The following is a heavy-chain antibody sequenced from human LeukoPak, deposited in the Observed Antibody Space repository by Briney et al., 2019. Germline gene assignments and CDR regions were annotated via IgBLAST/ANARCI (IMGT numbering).Heavy chain of an antibody. V-gene: IGHV3-15*01. CDR3: ITEHN. D-gene: IGHD2-21*01. CDR1: GFTFSNAW. J-gene: IGHJ4*01. CDR2: VKGKTDGAAP. Sequence: GGSLRLSCTTSGFTFSNAWMSWVRQAPGKGLEWVGRVKGKTDGAAPDYAAPVKDRFSISTDDSRDTVYLQMRGLKTEDTAVYYCITEHNWGHGTLVTVSS.